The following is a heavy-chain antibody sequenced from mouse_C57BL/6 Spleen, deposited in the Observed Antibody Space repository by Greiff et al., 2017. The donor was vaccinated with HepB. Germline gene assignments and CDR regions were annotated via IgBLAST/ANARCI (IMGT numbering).Heavy chain of an antibody. J-gene: IGHJ2*01. V-gene: IGHV3-6*01. D-gene: IGHD1-1*01. CDR1: GYSITSGYY. CDR2: ISYDGSN. Sequence: EVKLLESGPGLVKPSQSLSLTCSVTGYSITSGYYWNWIRQFPGNKLEWMGYISYDGSNNYNPSLKNRISITRDTSKNQIFLKLNSVTTEDTATYYCARVTTVVPDYWGQGTTLTVSS. CDR3: ARVTTVVPDY.